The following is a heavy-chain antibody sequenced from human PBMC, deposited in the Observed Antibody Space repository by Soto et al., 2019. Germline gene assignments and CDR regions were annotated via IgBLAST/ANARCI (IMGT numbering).Heavy chain of an antibody. CDR2: ISYDGSNK. CDR1: GFTFSSYG. Sequence: QVQLVESGGGVVQPGRSLRLSCAASGFTFSSYGMHWVRQAPGKGLEWVAVISYDGSNKYYADSVKGRFTISRDNSKNTLYLQMNSLRAEDTAVYYCAKDWAVAGTVCYFDYWGQGTLVTVFS. D-gene: IGHD6-19*01. J-gene: IGHJ4*02. CDR3: AKDWAVAGTVCYFDY. V-gene: IGHV3-30*18.